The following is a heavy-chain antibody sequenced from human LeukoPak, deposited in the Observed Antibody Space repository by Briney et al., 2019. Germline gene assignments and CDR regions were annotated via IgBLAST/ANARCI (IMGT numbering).Heavy chain of an antibody. CDR2: ISGSGDNT. Sequence: GGSLRLSCAASGFTFSSYAMSWVRQAPGKGLEWVSGISGSGDNTYYADSVKGRFTISRDNSKNTLYVQVNSLGTEDTAAYYCAKGSYYDSSGSLYFDYWGQGTLVTVSS. V-gene: IGHV3-23*01. CDR1: GFTFSSYA. CDR3: AKGSYYDSSGSLYFDY. D-gene: IGHD3-22*01. J-gene: IGHJ4*02.